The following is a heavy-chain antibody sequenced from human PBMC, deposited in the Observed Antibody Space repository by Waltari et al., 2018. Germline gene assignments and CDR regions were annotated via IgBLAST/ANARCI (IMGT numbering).Heavy chain of an antibody. CDR2: IWYDGSNK. CDR1: GFTFSSYG. D-gene: IGHD3-3*02. J-gene: IGHJ2*01. V-gene: IGHV3-33*01. Sequence: QVQLVESGGGVVQPGRSLRLSCAASGFTFSSYGMHWVRQAPGKGLEWVAVIWYDGSNKYYADSGKGRFTISRDNSKNTLYLQMNSLRAEDTAVYYCARDSLVPRGGYFDLWGRGTLVTVSS. CDR3: ARDSLVPRGGYFDL.